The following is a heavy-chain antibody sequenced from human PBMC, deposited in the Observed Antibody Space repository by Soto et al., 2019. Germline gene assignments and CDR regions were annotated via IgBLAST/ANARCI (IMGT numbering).Heavy chain of an antibody. CDR2: IYPGDSDT. CDR3: RRHRLEYCSVGSCSGMDV. Sequence: GESLKISCKGSGYSFTSYWIGWVRQMPGKGLEWMGIIYPGDSDTRYSPSFQGQVTISADKSISTAYLRWSGLKAADTAMYYCRRHRLEYCSVGSCSGMDVWGQGTTVTVSS. J-gene: IGHJ6*02. V-gene: IGHV5-51*01. CDR1: GYSFTSYW. D-gene: IGHD2-15*01.